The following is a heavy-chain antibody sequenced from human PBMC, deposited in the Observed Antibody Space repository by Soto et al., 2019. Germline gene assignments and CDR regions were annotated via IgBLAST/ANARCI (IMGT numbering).Heavy chain of an antibody. Sequence: QVQLVQSGAEMQKPGASVKVSCKASGYTFTAYGITWVRQAPGQGLECMGWISTHNGNTNYAQKFQGRVTMTTDTSTSTAYMELRALISDDTAVYYCARGVAVADVYYFDYWGQGTLVTVSS. CDR3: ARGVAVADVYYFDY. J-gene: IGHJ4*02. CDR1: GYTFTAYG. CDR2: ISTHNGNT. D-gene: IGHD6-19*01. V-gene: IGHV1-18*04.